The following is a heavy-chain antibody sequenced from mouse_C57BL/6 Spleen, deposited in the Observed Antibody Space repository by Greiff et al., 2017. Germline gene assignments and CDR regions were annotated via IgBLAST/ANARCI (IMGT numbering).Heavy chain of an antibody. CDR1: GYSITSGYY. V-gene: IGHV3-6*01. J-gene: IGHJ2*01. CDR3: AREGIYYYGRSYFDY. D-gene: IGHD1-1*01. Sequence: DVKLVEPGPGLVKPSQSLSLTCSVTGYSITSGYYWNWIRQLPGNKLEWMGYISYDGSNNYNPTFKNRTSITRDTSTSQFFLKLKSVTTEYTATYSGAREGIYYYGRSYFDYWGQGTTRTVSS. CDR2: ISYDGSN.